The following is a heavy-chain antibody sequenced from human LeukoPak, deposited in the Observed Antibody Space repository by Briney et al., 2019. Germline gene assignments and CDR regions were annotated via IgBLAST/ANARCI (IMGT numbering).Heavy chain of an antibody. V-gene: IGHV1-8*01. CDR3: ARHFDYGDPLPFDY. Sequence: ASVKVSCKASGYTFTSYDINWVRQATGQGLEWMGWMNPNSGNTGYAQKFQGRVTMTRNTSISTAYMELSSLRSEDTAVYYCARHFDYGDPLPFDYWGQGTLVTVSS. D-gene: IGHD4-17*01. CDR2: MNPNSGNT. J-gene: IGHJ4*02. CDR1: GYTFTSYD.